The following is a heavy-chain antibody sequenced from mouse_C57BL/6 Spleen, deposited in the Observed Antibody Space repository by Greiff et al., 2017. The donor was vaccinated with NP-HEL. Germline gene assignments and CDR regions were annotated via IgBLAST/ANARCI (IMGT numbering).Heavy chain of an antibody. J-gene: IGHJ3*01. CDR2: ISYDGSN. CDR3: ARGGLGRRWFAY. V-gene: IGHV3-6*01. Sequence: EVKLVESGPGLVKPSQSLSLTCSVTGYSITSGYYWNWIRQFPGNKLEWMGYISYDGSNNYNPSLKNRISITRDTSKNQFFLKLNSVTTEDTATYYCARGGLGRRWFAYWGQGTLVTVSA. D-gene: IGHD4-1*01. CDR1: GYSITSGYY.